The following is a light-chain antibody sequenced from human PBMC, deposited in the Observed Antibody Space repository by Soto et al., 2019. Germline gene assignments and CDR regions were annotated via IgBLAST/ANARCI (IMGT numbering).Light chain of an antibody. CDR1: QSVSSY. CDR3: QQSYSTSWT. V-gene: IGKV1-39*01. J-gene: IGKJ1*01. CDR2: AAS. Sequence: DIQMTQSPSSLSASVGDRVTITCRASQSVSSYLNWYQQKPGKAPKLLIYAASSLQSGVPSRFSVSGSGTDFNLTISSLQSEDFATYYCQQSYSTSWTFGQGTKVEIK.